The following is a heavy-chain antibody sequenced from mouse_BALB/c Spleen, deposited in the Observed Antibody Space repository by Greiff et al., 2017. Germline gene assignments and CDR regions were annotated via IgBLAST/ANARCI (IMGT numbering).Heavy chain of an antibody. V-gene: IGHV1-14*01. D-gene: IGHD2-4*01. J-gene: IGHJ4*01. CDR2: INPYNDGT. Sequence: EVKLMESGPELVKPGASVKMSCKASGYTFTSYVMHWVKQKPGQGLEWIGYINPYNDGTKYNEKFKGKATLTSDKSSSTAYMELSSLTSEDSAVYYCASHDYSYAMDYWGQGTSVTVSS. CDR1: GYTFTSYV. CDR3: ASHDYSYAMDY.